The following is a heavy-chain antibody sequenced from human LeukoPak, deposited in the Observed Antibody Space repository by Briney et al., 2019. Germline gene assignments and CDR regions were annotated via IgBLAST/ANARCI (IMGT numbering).Heavy chain of an antibody. J-gene: IGHJ5*02. Sequence: GASVKVSCKASGYTFTSYDINWVRQAIGQGLEWMGWMNPNSGNTGYAQKFQGRVTMTRNTSIGTAYMELSSLRSEDTAVYYCARGSASGSHRTSWGQGTLVTVSS. CDR3: ARGSASGSHRTS. V-gene: IGHV1-8*01. CDR2: MNPNSGNT. CDR1: GYTFTSYD. D-gene: IGHD3-10*01.